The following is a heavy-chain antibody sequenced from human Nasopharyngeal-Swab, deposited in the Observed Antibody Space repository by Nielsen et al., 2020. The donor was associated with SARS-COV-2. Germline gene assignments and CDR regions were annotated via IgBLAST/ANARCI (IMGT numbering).Heavy chain of an antibody. V-gene: IGHV3-30*18. CDR3: AKERFYSGSGRYPRDFDY. CDR1: GFSFRNYG. Sequence: GESLKLSCVGSGFSFRNYGMHLVRQAPGQGLEWVAIISYDGGDKHYADSVKGRFTISKDNSKNTLFLEMSSLRAEDTAVYYCAKERFYSGSGRYPRDFDYWGQGTLVTVSS. J-gene: IGHJ4*02. CDR2: ISYDGGDK. D-gene: IGHD3-10*01.